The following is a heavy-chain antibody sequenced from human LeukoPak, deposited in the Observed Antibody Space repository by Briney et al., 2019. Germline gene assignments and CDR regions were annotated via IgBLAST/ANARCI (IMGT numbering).Heavy chain of an antibody. V-gene: IGHV4-39*07. CDR3: ARGIAVADDNWFDP. CDR1: GGSISSSSYY. D-gene: IGHD6-19*01. J-gene: IGHJ5*02. CDR2: IYYSGST. Sequence: SSETLSLTCTVSGGSISSSSYYWGWIRQPSGKGLEWIGSIYYSGSTYYNPSLKSRVTISVDTSKNQFSLKLSSVTAADTAVYYCARGIAVADDNWFDPWGQGTLVTVSS.